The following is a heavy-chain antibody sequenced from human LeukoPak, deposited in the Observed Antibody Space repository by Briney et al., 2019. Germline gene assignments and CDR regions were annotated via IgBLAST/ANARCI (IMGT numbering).Heavy chain of an antibody. Sequence: SETLSLTCTVSGRPISRYYWSRIRQPPGKGLEWFGYIYYCGSTNYNPSLKSRVTISVDTSKNQFSLKLSSVTAADTAVYYCAGSYYYDSSGYSEPYYFDYWGQGTLVTVSS. CDR1: GRPISRYY. J-gene: IGHJ4*02. D-gene: IGHD3-22*01. V-gene: IGHV4-59*08. CDR2: IYYCGST. CDR3: AGSYYYDSSGYSEPYYFDY.